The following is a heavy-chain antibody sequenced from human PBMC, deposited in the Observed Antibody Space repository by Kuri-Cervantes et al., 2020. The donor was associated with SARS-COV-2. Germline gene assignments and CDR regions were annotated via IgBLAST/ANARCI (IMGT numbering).Heavy chain of an antibody. J-gene: IGHJ6*03. CDR3: TTEKHQLLSYYYYYYMDV. V-gene: IGHV3-15*01. Sequence: GESLKISCAASGFTFSNVWMSWVRQAPGKGLEWVGRIKSKTDGGTTDYAAPVKGRFTISRDDSKNTLYLQMNSLKTEDTAVYYCTTEKHQLLSYYYYYYMDVWGKGTTVTVSS. CDR2: IKSKTDGGTT. D-gene: IGHD2-2*01. CDR1: GFTFSNVW.